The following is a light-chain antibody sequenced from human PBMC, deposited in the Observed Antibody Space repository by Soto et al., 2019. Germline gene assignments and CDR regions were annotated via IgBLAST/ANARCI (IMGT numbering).Light chain of an antibody. CDR3: QQRSNWPPLT. CDR1: QSVSNTF. CDR2: DAS. J-gene: IGKJ4*01. V-gene: IGKV3D-20*02. Sequence: ENVSTQSPGPLPLSPGERATLSCTAGQSVSNTFLAWYQQKPGQAPRLLIYDASSRATGIPARFSGSGSGTDFTFTISILEPEDFAVDYCQQRSNWPPLTFGGGTRVDIK.